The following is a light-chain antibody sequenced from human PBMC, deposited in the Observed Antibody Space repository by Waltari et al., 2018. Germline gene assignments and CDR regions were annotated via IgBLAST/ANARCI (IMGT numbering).Light chain of an antibody. V-gene: IGLV2-11*01. CDR1: SRDVGGYNP. Sequence: QSALTQPRSVSGSPGQSVTISCTGTSRDVGGYNPVSWFQQHPGKPPKLMIYDVSQRPSGVPDRFSGSKSGNTASLTISGLQAEDDADYYCCSYGGTYNVFGTGTKVTVL. CDR2: DVS. CDR3: CSYGGTYNV. J-gene: IGLJ1*01.